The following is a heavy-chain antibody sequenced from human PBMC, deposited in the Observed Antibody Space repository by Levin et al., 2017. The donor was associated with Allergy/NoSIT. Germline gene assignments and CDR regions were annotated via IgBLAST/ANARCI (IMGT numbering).Heavy chain of an antibody. J-gene: IGHJ6*02. V-gene: IGHV4-31*03. D-gene: IGHD3-3*01. Sequence: PSQTLSLTCTVSGGSISSGGYYWSWIRQHPGKGLEWIGYIYYSGSTYYNPSLKSRVTISVDTSKNQFSLKLSSVTAADTAVYYCARDQFGRYDFWSGYYKGSGYYYGMDVWGQGTTVTVSS. CDR2: IYYSGST. CDR1: GGSISSGGYY. CDR3: ARDQFGRYDFWSGYYKGSGYYYGMDV.